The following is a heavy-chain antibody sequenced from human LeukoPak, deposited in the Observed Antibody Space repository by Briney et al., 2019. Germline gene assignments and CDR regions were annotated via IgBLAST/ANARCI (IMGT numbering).Heavy chain of an antibody. CDR2: IYNSGRT. J-gene: IGHJ5*02. V-gene: IGHV4-61*01. CDR3: ARHYGP. CDR1: GDSVSSPNYY. D-gene: IGHD3-16*01. Sequence: PSETLSLTCTVSGDSVSSPNYYWNWIRQPPGKGLEWIGYIYNSGRTNYNPSLKGRVTISVDTSKNQFSLKLNSVTAADTAVYYCARHYGPWGQGTLVTVSS.